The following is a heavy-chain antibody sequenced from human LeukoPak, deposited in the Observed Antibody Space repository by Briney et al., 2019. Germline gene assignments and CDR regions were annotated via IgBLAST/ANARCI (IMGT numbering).Heavy chain of an antibody. J-gene: IGHJ6*03. V-gene: IGHV1-2*02. CDR3: ARGTVVTPPRYYYYMDV. CDR1: GYTFTGYY. Sequence: ASVKVSCKASGYTFTGYYMHWVRQAPGQGLEWMGWINPNSGGTNYAQKFQGRVTMTRDTSISTAYTELSRLRSDDTAVYYCARGTVVTPPRYYYYMDVWGKGTTVTVSS. CDR2: INPNSGGT. D-gene: IGHD4-23*01.